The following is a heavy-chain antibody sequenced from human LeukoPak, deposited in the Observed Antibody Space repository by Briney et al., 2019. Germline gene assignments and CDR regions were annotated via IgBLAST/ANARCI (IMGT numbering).Heavy chain of an antibody. CDR1: GGSFSGYY. V-gene: IGHV4-34*01. CDR3: ARGGTLRYFDWLSDAFDI. Sequence: SETLSLTCAVYGGSFSGYYWSWIRQPPGKGLEWIGEIHHSGSTNYNPSLKSRVTISVDTSKNQFSLELSSVTAADTAVYYCARGGTLRYFDWLSDAFDIWGQGTMVTVSS. J-gene: IGHJ3*02. CDR2: IHHSGST. D-gene: IGHD3-9*01.